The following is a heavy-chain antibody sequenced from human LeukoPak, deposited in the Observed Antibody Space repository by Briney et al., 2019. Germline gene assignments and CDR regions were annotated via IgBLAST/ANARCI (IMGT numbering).Heavy chain of an antibody. CDR2: IYTSGST. Sequence: PSQTLSLTCTVSGGSISSGSYYWSWIRQPAGKGLEWIGRIYTSGSTNYNPSLKSRVTMSVDTSKNQFSLKLSSVTAADTAVYYCARYSVAAYFDYWGQGTLVTVSS. V-gene: IGHV4-61*02. D-gene: IGHD6-19*01. J-gene: IGHJ4*02. CDR1: GGSISSGSYY. CDR3: ARYSVAAYFDY.